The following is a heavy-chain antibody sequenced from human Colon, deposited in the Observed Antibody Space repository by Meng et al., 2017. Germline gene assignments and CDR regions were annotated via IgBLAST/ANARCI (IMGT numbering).Heavy chain of an antibody. V-gene: IGHV4-34*01. J-gene: IGHJ5*02. CDR1: GGSFSGYY. Sequence: SETLSLTCAVYGGSFSGYYWSWIRQPPGKGLEWIGEINHSGSTNYNPSLKSRVTISVDTSKNQFSLKLSSVTAADTAVYYCARGRGDDYVWGSYRARFDPWGQGTLVTVSS. D-gene: IGHD3-16*02. CDR3: ARGRGDDYVWGSYRARFDP. CDR2: INHSGST.